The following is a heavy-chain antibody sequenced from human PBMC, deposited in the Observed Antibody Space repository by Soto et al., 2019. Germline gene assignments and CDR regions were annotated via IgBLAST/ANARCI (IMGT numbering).Heavy chain of an antibody. V-gene: IGHV3-72*01. CDR3: VTYFGYTSGL. Sequence: GGSLRLSCEVSGFTLSDHYMDWFRQSPGKGLEWVGRSRNRGNNYVTEYAASVKGRFTISRDDSKNSVHLQMNSLKTEDTARYLCVTYFGYTSGLWGQGTMVTVSS. CDR1: GFTLSDHY. CDR2: SRNRGNNYVT. D-gene: IGHD5-18*01. J-gene: IGHJ1*01.